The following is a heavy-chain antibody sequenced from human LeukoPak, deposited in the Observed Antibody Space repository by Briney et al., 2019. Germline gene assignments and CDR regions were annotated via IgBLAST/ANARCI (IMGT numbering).Heavy chain of an antibody. V-gene: IGHV4-34*01. CDR3: ARQLSDDYYYGMDV. CDR1: GGSFSGYY. J-gene: IGHJ6*02. CDR2: INHSGST. Sequence: SETLSLTCAVYGGSFSGYYWSWIRQPPGKGLEWIGEINHSGSTNYNPSLKSRVTISVDTSKNQFSLKLSSVTAADTAVYYCARQLSDDYYYGMDVWGQGTTATVSS.